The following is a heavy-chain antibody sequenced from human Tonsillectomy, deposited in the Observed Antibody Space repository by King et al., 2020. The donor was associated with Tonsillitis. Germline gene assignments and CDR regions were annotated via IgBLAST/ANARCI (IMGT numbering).Heavy chain of an antibody. J-gene: IGHJ5*02. D-gene: IGHD2-15*01. V-gene: IGHV4-61*02. CDR2: IYTSGST. CDR3: ARVNGYCSGGSCYDVLWFDP. CDR1: GGSISSGSYY. Sequence: QLQESGPGLVKPSQTLSLTCTVSGGSISSGSYYWSWIRQPAGQGLEWIGRIYTSGSTNYNPSLKSRVTISVDTSKNQFSLKLSSVTAADTAVYYCARVNGYCSGGSCYDVLWFDPWGQGTLVTVSS.